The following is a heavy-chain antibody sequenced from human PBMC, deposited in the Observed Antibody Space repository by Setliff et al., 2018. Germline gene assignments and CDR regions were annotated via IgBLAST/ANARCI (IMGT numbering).Heavy chain of an antibody. D-gene: IGHD2-2*01. J-gene: IGHJ3*02. CDR2: INHYGST. V-gene: IGHV4-34*01. CDR3: ARGRMRGSCSGPSCTYDPFDI. Sequence: PSETLSLTCAVFDGSFSDYYWSWFRQPPGKGLEWIGEINHYGSTKYKSSLRSRVTISVDTSKNQFSLKLNSVTAADTAVYYCARGRMRGSCSGPSCTYDPFDIWGQGTPVTVPS. CDR1: DGSFSDYY.